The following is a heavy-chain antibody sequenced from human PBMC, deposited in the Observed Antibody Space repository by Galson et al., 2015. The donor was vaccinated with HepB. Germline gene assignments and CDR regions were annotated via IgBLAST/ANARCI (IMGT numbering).Heavy chain of an antibody. CDR1: GVSISSYY. CDR2: IYYSGST. D-gene: IGHD1-26*01. J-gene: IGHJ4*02. Sequence: ETLSLTCTVSGVSISSYYWSWIRQPPGKGLEWIGYIYYSGSTNYNPSLKSRVTISVDTSKNQFSLKLSSVTAADTAVYYCARRHATARVGAKTYYFDYWGQGTLVTVSS. V-gene: IGHV4-59*08. CDR3: ARRHATARVGAKTYYFDY.